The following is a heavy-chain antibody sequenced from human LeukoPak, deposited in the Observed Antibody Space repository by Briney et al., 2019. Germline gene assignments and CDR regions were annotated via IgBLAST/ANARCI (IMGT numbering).Heavy chain of an antibody. CDR2: ISAYNGNT. CDR1: GYTFTSYG. CDR3: ARRKYYYDSSGPIRSDAFDI. D-gene: IGHD3-22*01. J-gene: IGHJ3*02. V-gene: IGHV1-18*01. Sequence: ASVKVSCKASGYTFTSYGISWVRQAPGQGLEWMGWISAYNGNTNYAQKLQGRVTMTTDTSTSTAYMELRSLRSDDTAVYYCARRKYYYDSSGPIRSDAFDIWGQGTMVTVSS.